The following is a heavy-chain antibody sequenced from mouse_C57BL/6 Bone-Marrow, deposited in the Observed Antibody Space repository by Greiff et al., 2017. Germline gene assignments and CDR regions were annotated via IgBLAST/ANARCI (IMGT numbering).Heavy chain of an antibody. CDR3: ARNCFAY. V-gene: IGHV1-55*01. J-gene: IGHJ3*01. CDR1: GYTFTSYW. Sequence: VKLMEPGAELVKPGASVKISCKASGYTFTSYWITWVKQRPGQGLEWIGDLYPGSGSTNYNEKFKSKATLTVDTSSSTAYMQLSSLTSEDSAVYYCARNCFAYWGRGTLVTVSA. CDR2: LYPGSGST.